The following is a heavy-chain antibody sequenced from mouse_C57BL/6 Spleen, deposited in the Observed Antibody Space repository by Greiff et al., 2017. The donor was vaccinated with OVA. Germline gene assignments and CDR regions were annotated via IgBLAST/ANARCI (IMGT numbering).Heavy chain of an antibody. D-gene: IGHD2-3*01. V-gene: IGHV6-6*01. Sequence: EVKLVESGGGLVQPGGSMKLSCAASGFTFSDAWMDWVRQSPEKGLEWVAEIRNKANNHATYYAESVKGRFTISRDDSKSSVYLQMNSLRAEDTGIYYWTPMGGYYPAWFAYWGQGTLVTVSA. CDR2: IRNKANNHAT. J-gene: IGHJ3*01. CDR1: GFTFSDAW. CDR3: TPMGGYYPAWFAY.